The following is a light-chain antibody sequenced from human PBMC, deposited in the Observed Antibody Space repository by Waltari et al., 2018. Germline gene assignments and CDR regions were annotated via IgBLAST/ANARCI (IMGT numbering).Light chain of an antibody. CDR1: SSNIGAGYD. Sequence: ALTPPPPVSGAPGQRVTISCTGSSSNIGAGYDVHWYQKLPGTAPKPRIYGNKNRPPGVPVRVSGAKSGTSASQSITGLQAEDEAEYYCQSYGSGLSGSVFGGGTKMTVL. CDR3: QSYGSGLSGSV. J-gene: IGLJ2*01. V-gene: IGLV1-40*01. CDR2: GNK.